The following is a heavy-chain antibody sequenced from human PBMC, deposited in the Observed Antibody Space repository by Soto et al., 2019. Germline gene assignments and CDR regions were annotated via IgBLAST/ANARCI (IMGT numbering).Heavy chain of an antibody. J-gene: IGHJ4*02. CDR1: GYTFSNDA. Sequence: QVQLVQSGAEVKKPGASVKVSCKASGYTFSNDAITWVRQAPGQGLEWMGWVSAYNGNTNYAQKFKGRVTMTTDTSTRTANMEIRSLRYDDTAVYFCARASRYYWNYMMYWGQGTLVTVSS. V-gene: IGHV1-18*01. CDR2: VSAYNGNT. CDR3: ARASRYYWNYMMY. D-gene: IGHD1-7*01.